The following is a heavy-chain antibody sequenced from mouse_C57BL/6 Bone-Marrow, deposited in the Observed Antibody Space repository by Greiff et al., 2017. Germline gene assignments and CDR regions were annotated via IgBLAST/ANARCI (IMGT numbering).Heavy chain of an antibody. V-gene: IGHV1-81*01. D-gene: IGHD2-2*01. CDR2: IYPRSGNT. CDR1: GYTFTSYG. Sequence: VQLVESGAELARPGASVKLSCKASGYTFTSYGISWVKQRTGQGLEWIGEIYPRSGNTYYNEKFKGKATLTADKSSSTAYMELRSLTSEDSAVYFCARRRLRPSMDYWGQGTSVTVSS. J-gene: IGHJ4*01. CDR3: ARRRLRPSMDY.